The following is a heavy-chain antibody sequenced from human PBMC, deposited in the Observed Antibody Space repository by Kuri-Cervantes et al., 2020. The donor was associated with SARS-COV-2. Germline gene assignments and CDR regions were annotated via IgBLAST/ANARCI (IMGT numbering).Heavy chain of an antibody. CDR1: GYTFTSYG. V-gene: IGHV1-18*04. CDR2: ISAYNGNT. CDR3: ARTALEWLLYRYQAGYMDV. Sequence: ASVKVSCKASGYTFTSYGISWVRQAPGQGLEWMGWISAYNGNTNYAQKLRGRVTMTTDTSTSTAYMELRSLRSDDTAVYYCARTALEWLLYRYQAGYMDVWGKGTTVTVSS. J-gene: IGHJ6*03. D-gene: IGHD3-3*01.